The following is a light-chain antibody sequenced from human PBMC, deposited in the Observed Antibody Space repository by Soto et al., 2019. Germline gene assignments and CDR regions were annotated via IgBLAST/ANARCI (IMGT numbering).Light chain of an antibody. V-gene: IGLV1-40*01. Sequence: QSVLTQPPSVSEAPGKRVTISCTGSSSNIGAGYEAHWYQEVPGTAPKLLIYENNNRPSGVPDRFAGSKSGTSASLAITGLQADDEAEYYGASYDSSLSGNAIGSGTKVNVL. CDR3: ASYDSSLSGNA. J-gene: IGLJ1*01. CDR1: SSNIGAGYE. CDR2: ENN.